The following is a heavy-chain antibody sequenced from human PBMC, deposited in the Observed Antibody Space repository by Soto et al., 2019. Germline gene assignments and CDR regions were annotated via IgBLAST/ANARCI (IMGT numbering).Heavy chain of an antibody. CDR2: INAGNGNT. V-gene: IGHV1-3*01. D-gene: IGHD6-13*01. CDR1: GYTFTSYA. CDR3: ARDQHGAAAGIDY. J-gene: IGHJ4*02. Sequence: QVQLVQSGAEVKKPGASVKVSCKASGYTFTSYAMHWVRQAPGQRLEWMGWINAGNGNTKYSQKFQGRVTITRDTSASTAYMELSSLRSEDTAVYYCARDQHGAAAGIDYWGQGPLVTVSS.